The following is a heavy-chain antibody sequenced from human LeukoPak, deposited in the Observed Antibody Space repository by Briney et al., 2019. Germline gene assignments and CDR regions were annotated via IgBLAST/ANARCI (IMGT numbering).Heavy chain of an antibody. D-gene: IGHD6-13*01. Sequence: GGSLRLSCATSKFNFNNYGMTWLRQAPGKGLEWVSSISGSGGSTQYADSVQGRFTISRDNSKNTLYLQMNSLRAEDTAVYYCAKSPIAAAGYFDYWGQGTLVTVSS. CDR1: KFNFNNYG. J-gene: IGHJ4*02. V-gene: IGHV3-23*01. CDR3: AKSPIAAAGYFDY. CDR2: ISGSGGST.